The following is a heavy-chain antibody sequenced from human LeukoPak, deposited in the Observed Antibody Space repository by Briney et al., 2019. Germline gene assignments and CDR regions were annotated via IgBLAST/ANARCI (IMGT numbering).Heavy chain of an antibody. CDR1: GFTFSSYG. J-gene: IGHJ4*02. Sequence: GGSLRLSCAASGFTFSSYGMHWVRQAPGKGLEWVAVISYDGSNKYYADSVKGRFTISRDNSKNTLYQQMNSLRAEDTAVYYCAKDQEYGSGSSIDYWGQGTLVTVSS. CDR3: AKDQEYGSGSSIDY. D-gene: IGHD3-10*01. CDR2: ISYDGSNK. V-gene: IGHV3-30*18.